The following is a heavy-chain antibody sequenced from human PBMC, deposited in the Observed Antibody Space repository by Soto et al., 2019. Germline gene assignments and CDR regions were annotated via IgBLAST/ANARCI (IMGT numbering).Heavy chain of an antibody. CDR1: GGSISSYY. V-gene: IGHV4-59*08. Sequence: SETLSLTCTVSGGSISSYYWSWIRQPPGKGLEWIGYIYYSGSTNYDPSLKSRVTISVDTSKNQFSLKLSSVTAADTAVYYCATPSSGWHNDAFDIWGQGTMVTVSS. CDR3: ATPSSGWHNDAFDI. CDR2: IYYSGST. J-gene: IGHJ3*02. D-gene: IGHD6-19*01.